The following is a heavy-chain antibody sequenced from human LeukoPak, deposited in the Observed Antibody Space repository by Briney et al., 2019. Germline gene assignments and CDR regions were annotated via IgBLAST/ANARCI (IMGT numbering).Heavy chain of an antibody. V-gene: IGHV3-74*01. CDR1: TFTFSTYW. J-gene: IGHJ4*02. Sequence: AGCLRLSCAAPTFTFSTYWMHWVRQAPGNGLVWVSRINSDGSRISYADSGKGPFTISRDNAKNTEYLQMNSLRAEDTAVYYCARDRGSIEFDYWGQATLVTVSS. CDR3: ARDRGSIEFDY. D-gene: IGHD1-26*01. CDR2: INSDGSRI.